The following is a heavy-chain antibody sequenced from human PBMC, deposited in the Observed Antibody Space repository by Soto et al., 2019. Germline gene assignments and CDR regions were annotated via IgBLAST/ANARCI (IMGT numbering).Heavy chain of an antibody. Sequence: GASVKVSCKASGGTFSSYAISWVRQAPGQGLEWMGGIIPIFGTANYAQKFQGRVTITADKSTSTAYMELSSLRSEDTAVYYCARVPGIAAAGIRYFDYWGRGTLVTVSS. CDR1: GGTFSSYA. D-gene: IGHD6-13*01. J-gene: IGHJ4*02. CDR2: IIPIFGTA. CDR3: ARVPGIAAAGIRYFDY. V-gene: IGHV1-69*06.